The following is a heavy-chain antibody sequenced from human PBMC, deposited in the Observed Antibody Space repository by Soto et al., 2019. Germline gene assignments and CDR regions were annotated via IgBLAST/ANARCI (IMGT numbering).Heavy chain of an antibody. CDR3: AREQWLVRPLGGYYYYGMDV. CDR2: ISYDGSNK. V-gene: IGHV3-30-3*01. J-gene: IGHJ6*02. D-gene: IGHD6-19*01. CDR1: GFTFSSYA. Sequence: GGSLRLSCAASGFTFSSYAMHWVRQAPGKGLEWVAVISYDGSNKYYADSVKGRFTISRDNSKNTLYLQMNSLRAEDTAVYYCAREQWLVRPLGGYYYYGMDVWGQGPTVTVSS.